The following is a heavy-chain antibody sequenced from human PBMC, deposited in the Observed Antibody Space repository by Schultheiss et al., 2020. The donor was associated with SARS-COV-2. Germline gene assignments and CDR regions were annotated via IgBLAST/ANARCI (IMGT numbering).Heavy chain of an antibody. CDR3: ARLQGATSRFDP. D-gene: IGHD2-2*01. CDR2: IHPAGSL. CDR1: GGSINNDNW. Sequence: SQTLSLTCAVSGGSINNDNWWFSWVRQPPGKGLEWLGEIHPAGSLHYNPSLNSRVTISMDKSKNQFSLSLSSVTAADTAVYYCARLQGATSRFDPWGQGTLVTVSS. V-gene: IGHV4-4*02. J-gene: IGHJ5*02.